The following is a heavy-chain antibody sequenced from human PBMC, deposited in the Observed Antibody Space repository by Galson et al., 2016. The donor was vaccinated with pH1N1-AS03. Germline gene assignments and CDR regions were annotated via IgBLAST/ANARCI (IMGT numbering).Heavy chain of an antibody. J-gene: IGHJ6*02. Sequence: SLRLSCAVSGFTFGSHWMSWVRQAPGKGLEWVANINKDGNEKYYVDSVKGRFAISRDNAKNSLYLQMNSLRAEDTAVYYCARDRTAVAASIIYYYGMDVWGQGTTVTVSS. CDR1: GFTFGSHW. D-gene: IGHD2-2*01. CDR3: ARDRTAVAASIIYYYGMDV. CDR2: INKDGNEK. V-gene: IGHV3-7*03.